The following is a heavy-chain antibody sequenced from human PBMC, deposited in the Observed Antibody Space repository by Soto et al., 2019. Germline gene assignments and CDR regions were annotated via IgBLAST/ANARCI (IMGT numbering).Heavy chain of an antibody. J-gene: IGHJ5*02. CDR3: ARGGGTTLAPLP. CDR2: INPNSGAT. D-gene: IGHD3-16*01. V-gene: IGHV1-2*02. CDR1: GYTFTGYF. Sequence: QVQLLQSGAEVKKPGASVKVSCKASGYTFTGYFMHWVRQAPGEGLEWMGWINPNSGATKYAPKFQGRVTMTRDTSNRTAYLALSRLTSDDTAIYYCARGGGTTLAPLPWGEGTPVTVSS.